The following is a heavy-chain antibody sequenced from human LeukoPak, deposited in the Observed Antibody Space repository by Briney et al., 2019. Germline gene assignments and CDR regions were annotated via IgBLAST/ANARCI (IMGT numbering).Heavy chain of an antibody. D-gene: IGHD1-26*01. CDR2: IYSKGTT. J-gene: IGHJ4*02. Sequence: SETLSLTCAVSGDSVSSFYWSWVRQSAGKGPEWIGRIYSKGTTKYNLSLKSRVTISLDQSKNQFSLYLSSVTAADTAVYYCARLRYTGTSQYYFDSWGQGFLVTVSS. CDR3: ARLRYTGTSQYYFDS. CDR1: GDSVSSFY. V-gene: IGHV4-4*07.